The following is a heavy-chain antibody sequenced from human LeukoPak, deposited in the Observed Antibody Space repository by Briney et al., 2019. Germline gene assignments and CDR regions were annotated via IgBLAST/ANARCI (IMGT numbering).Heavy chain of an antibody. Sequence: PSETLSLTCAVYGGSFSGYYWSWIRQPPGKGLEWIGEINHSGSTNYNPSLKSRVTISADTSKNQFSLKLSSVTAADTAVYYCARGTEQWLGPRYWFDPWGQGTLVTVSS. D-gene: IGHD6-19*01. CDR1: GGSFSGYY. V-gene: IGHV4-34*01. J-gene: IGHJ5*02. CDR2: INHSGST. CDR3: ARGTEQWLGPRYWFDP.